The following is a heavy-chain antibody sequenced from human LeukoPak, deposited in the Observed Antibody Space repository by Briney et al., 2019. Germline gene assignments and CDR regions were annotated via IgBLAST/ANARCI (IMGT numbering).Heavy chain of an antibody. CDR2: ISAHNGNT. V-gene: IGHV1-18*01. CDR1: GYTFTSYG. Sequence: GASVKVSCKASGYTFTSYGISWVRQAPGQGLEWMGWISAHNGNTNYAQKLQGRVTMTTDTSTSTAYMELRSLRSDDTAVYYCARDGRGYCSSTSCYDANDYWGQGTLVTVSS. J-gene: IGHJ4*02. D-gene: IGHD2-2*01. CDR3: ARDGRGYCSSTSCYDANDY.